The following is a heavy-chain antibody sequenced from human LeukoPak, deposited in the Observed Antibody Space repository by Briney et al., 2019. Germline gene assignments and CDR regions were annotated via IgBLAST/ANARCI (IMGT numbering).Heavy chain of an antibody. CDR2: ISGSGAST. V-gene: IGHV3-23*01. CDR1: GFTFSSYA. Sequence: PGGSLRLSCAASGFTFSSYAMSWVRQAPGKGLEWVSTISGSGASTYYADSVKGRFTISRDNSKNTLYLQMNSLRADDTAVYYCAKGELQYYYYFMDVWGQGTTVTVSS. J-gene: IGHJ6*02. CDR3: AKGELQYYYYFMDV. D-gene: IGHD1-7*01.